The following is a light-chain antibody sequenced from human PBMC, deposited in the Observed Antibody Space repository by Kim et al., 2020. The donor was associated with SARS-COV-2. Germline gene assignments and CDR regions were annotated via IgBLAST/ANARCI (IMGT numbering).Light chain of an antibody. CDR1: QSVFHISYKKNL. J-gene: IGKJ4*01. Sequence: AAINCVSSQSVFHISYKKNLLAWYQQKPGQPPKLLIYWASTRESGVPDRFSGSESGTDFTLTISSLQAEDVAVYFCQQYYSTPFTFGGGTKVDIK. CDR2: WAS. CDR3: QQYYSTPFT. V-gene: IGKV4-1*01.